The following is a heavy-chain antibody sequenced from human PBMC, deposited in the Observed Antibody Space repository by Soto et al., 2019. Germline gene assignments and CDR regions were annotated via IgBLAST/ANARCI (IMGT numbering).Heavy chain of an antibody. CDR2: IYYSGST. CDR3: ARGSLGTAGTYYYYGMDV. J-gene: IGHJ6*02. Sequence: SETLSLTCTVSGGSISSSSYYWGWIRQPPGKGLEWIGSIYYSGSTYYNPSLKSRVTISVDTSKNQFSLKLSSVTAADTAVYYCARGSLGTAGTYYYYGMDVWGQGTTVTVSS. CDR1: GGSISSSSYY. D-gene: IGHD6-19*01. V-gene: IGHV4-39*01.